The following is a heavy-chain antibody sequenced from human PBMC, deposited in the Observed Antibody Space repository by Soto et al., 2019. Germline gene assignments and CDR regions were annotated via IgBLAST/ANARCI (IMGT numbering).Heavy chain of an antibody. Sequence: SETLSLTCTVSGGSISSYYWSWIRQPPGKGLEWIGHIYYSGSTNYNPSLKSRVTISVDTSKNQFSLKLSSVTAADTAVYYCATSSGWYDYWGQGTLVTVSS. CDR1: GGSISSYY. CDR2: IYYSGST. V-gene: IGHV4-59*01. CDR3: ATSSGWYDY. D-gene: IGHD6-19*01. J-gene: IGHJ4*02.